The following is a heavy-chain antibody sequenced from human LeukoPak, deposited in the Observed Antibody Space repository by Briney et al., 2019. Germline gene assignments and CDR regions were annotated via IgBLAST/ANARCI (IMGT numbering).Heavy chain of an antibody. Sequence: SGPTLVKPTQTLTLTCTVSGFSLSSRGVGVGWIRQPPGLALEWLAFISWNDDKHYSPSLESRLSITRDTSKNQVVLTMTNMDPVDTATYYCAHSSYTTAWYNFDYCGQGTLVTVSS. CDR2: ISWNDDK. D-gene: IGHD2/OR15-2a*01. V-gene: IGHV2-5*01. J-gene: IGHJ4*02. CDR3: AHSSYTTAWYNFDY. CDR1: GFSLSSRGVG.